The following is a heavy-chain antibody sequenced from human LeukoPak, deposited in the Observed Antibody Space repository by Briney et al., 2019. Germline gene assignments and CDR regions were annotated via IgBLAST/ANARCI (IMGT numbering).Heavy chain of an antibody. Sequence: PSETLSLTCTVSGYSISSGYYWGWIRQPPGKGLEWIGIIYHSGSTYYNPSLKSRVTISVDTSKNQFSLKLSSVTAADTAVYYCARGGTWSGYYYYYYYYMDVWGKGTTVTVSS. V-gene: IGHV4-38-2*02. J-gene: IGHJ6*03. D-gene: IGHD3-3*01. CDR3: ARGGTWSGYYYYYYYYMDV. CDR2: IYHSGST. CDR1: GYSISSGYY.